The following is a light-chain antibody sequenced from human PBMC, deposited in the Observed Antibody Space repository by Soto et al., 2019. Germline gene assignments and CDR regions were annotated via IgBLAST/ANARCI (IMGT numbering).Light chain of an antibody. CDR1: SGDIGSFTF. CDR3: SSYTSSSTHV. J-gene: IGLJ1*01. Sequence: QSVLTQPASVSGSPGQSITISCTGTSGDIGSFTFVSWYQQHPGKVPKLMIFDVNRRPSGVSDRFSGSKSGNTASLTISGLQAEDEGDYYCSSYTSSSTHVFGSGTKPTVL. V-gene: IGLV2-14*03. CDR2: DVN.